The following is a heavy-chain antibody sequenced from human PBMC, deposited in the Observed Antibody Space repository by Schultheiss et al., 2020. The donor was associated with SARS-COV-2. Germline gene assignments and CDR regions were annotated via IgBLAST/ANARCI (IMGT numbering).Heavy chain of an antibody. D-gene: IGHD2-8*01. CDR3: ARAPNTYFDL. CDR2: IYYSGST. Sequence: GSLRLSCTVSGGSISSYYWSWIRQPPGKGLEWIGYIYYSGSTNYNPSLKSRVTISVDTSKNQFSLKLSSVTAADTAVYYCARAPNTYFDLWGRGTLVTVSS. J-gene: IGHJ2*01. CDR1: GGSISSYY. V-gene: IGHV4-59*08.